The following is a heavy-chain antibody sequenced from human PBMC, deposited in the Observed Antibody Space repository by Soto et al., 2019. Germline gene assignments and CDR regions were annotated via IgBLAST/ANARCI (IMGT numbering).Heavy chain of an antibody. CDR2: IKSNSAGGTT. V-gene: IGHV3-15*07. CDR3: TTGVY. D-gene: IGHD3-10*01. CDR1: DFTNFTQAW. J-gene: IGHJ4*02. Sequence: EVQLVESGGGLVEPGGSLRDSCEASDFTNFTQAWIYWVRQAPGKGLEWVGHIKSNSAGGTTGYAAPVKGRFTISRDDSTHTLFLQMNGLKAEDTAFYYCTTGVYWGRGTLVTVSS.